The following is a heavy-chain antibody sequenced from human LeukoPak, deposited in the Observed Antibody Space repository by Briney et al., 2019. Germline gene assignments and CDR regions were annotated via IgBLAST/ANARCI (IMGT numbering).Heavy chain of an antibody. Sequence: PGGSLRLSCAASGFTFSSYEMNWVRQAPGKGLEWVSYISSSGSTIYYADSVKGRFTISRDNAKNSLYLQMNSLRAEDTAVYYCARCGGSGGSCYLHDAFDIWGQGTMVTVSS. CDR3: ARCGGSGGSCYLHDAFDI. CDR2: ISSSGSTI. CDR1: GFTFSSYE. V-gene: IGHV3-48*03. J-gene: IGHJ3*02. D-gene: IGHD2-15*01.